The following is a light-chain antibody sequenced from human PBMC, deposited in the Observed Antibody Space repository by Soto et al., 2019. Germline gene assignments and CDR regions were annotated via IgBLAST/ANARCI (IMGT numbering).Light chain of an antibody. CDR1: TIDDGTSNY. V-gene: IGLV2-11*01. CDR2: DVS. CDR3: CSYAVTFYV. J-gene: IGLJ1*01. Sequence: QSVLTQPRSVSGSPGQSVTISCTGPTIDDGTSNYVSWYQQHPGKVPKLMIYDVSERPSGAPDRFSGSKSGNTASLTISGLQPEDEADYYCCSYAVTFYVFGTGTKVTVL.